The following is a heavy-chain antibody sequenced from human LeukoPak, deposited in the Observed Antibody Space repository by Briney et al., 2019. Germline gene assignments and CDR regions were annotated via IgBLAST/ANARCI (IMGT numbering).Heavy chain of an antibody. CDR1: GFSFSSYW. V-gene: IGHV3-74*01. CDR2: INSDESTT. Sequence: PGGSLRLSCAASGFSFSSYWMHWVRQGPGQGLVWVSRINSDESTTTYADSVKGRFTISRDNAKNTLYLQMNSLRGEDTAVYYCARGSSRNLDYWGQGTLVTVSS. D-gene: IGHD6-19*01. J-gene: IGHJ4*02. CDR3: ARGSSRNLDY.